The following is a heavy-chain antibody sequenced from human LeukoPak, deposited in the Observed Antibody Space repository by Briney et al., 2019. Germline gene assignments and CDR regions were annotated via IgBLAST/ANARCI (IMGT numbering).Heavy chain of an antibody. J-gene: IGHJ4*02. CDR1: GFTFSSYG. D-gene: IGHD3-22*01. Sequence: GGSLRLSCAASGFTFSSYGMHWVRQAPGKGLEWVAFIRYDGSNKYYADSVKGRFTISRDNSKNTLYLQMNSLRAEDTAVYYCRYYDSSGYYPFDYWGQGTLVTVSS. CDR3: RYYDSSGYYPFDY. CDR2: IRYDGSNK. V-gene: IGHV3-30*02.